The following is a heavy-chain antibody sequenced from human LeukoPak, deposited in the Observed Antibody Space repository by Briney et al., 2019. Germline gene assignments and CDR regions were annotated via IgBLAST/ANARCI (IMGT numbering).Heavy chain of an antibody. CDR3: ASPSYGDYVLDY. D-gene: IGHD4-17*01. CDR1: GYTFTGYY. J-gene: IGHJ4*02. Sequence: GASVKVSCKASGYTFTGYYMHWVRQAPGQGLEWMGWINPNSGGTIYAQKFQGRVTMTRDTSISTAYMELSRLRSDDTAVYYCASPSYGDYVLDYWGQGTLVTVSS. CDR2: INPNSGGT. V-gene: IGHV1-2*02.